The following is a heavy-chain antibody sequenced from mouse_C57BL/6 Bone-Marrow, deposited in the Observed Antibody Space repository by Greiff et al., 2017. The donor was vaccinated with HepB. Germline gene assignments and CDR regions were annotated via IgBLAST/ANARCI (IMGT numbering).Heavy chain of an antibody. D-gene: IGHD2-4*01. Sequence: QVQLQQPGAELVKPGASVKLSCKASGYTFTSYWMQWVKQRPGQGLEWIGEIDPSDSYTNYNQKFKGKATLTVDTSSSTAYMQLSSLTSEDSAVYYCARSGYYDYAAYWGQGTLVTVSA. CDR3: ARSGYYDYAAY. CDR1: GYTFTSYW. V-gene: IGHV1-50*01. J-gene: IGHJ3*01. CDR2: IDPSDSYT.